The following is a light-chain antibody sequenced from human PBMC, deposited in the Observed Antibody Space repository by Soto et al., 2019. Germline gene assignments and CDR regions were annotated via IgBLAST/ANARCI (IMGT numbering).Light chain of an antibody. V-gene: IGLV2-8*01. CDR2: EVD. Sequence: QSELTQPPSASGSPRQSVTISFTGTGIDVGGYNYVSWYQHHPGTLPKVMIYEVDKRPAGVPDRFSGSKSGNTASLTISGLQAEDEADYCCASSAGYFYVFGTGTKVTVL. CDR1: GIDVGGYNY. CDR3: ASSAGYFYV. J-gene: IGLJ1*01.